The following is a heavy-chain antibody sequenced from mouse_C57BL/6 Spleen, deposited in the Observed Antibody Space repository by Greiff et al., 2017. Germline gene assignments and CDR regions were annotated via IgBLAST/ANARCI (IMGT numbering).Heavy chain of an antibody. CDR3: TRGDIYDMDY. Sequence: VQLVESGPGLVQPSQSLSITCTVSGFSFTRYGVHWVRQSPGKGLEWLGVIWSGGRTDSTAAFIPRLSIIKDTSKCQVFFRMNRMQADDTAIYCCTRGDIYDMDYWGKGTSVTVSS. V-gene: IGHV2-2*01. D-gene: IGHD3-3*01. CDR2: IWSGGRT. J-gene: IGHJ4*01. CDR1: GFSFTRYG.